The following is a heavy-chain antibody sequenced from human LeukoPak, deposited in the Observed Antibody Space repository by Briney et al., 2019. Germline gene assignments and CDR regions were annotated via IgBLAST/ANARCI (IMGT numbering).Heavy chain of an antibody. CDR1: SGSVSNGDYY. V-gene: IGHV4-61*08. CDR2: IYYTGSA. CDR3: ARSQNYYGSGDY. D-gene: IGHD3-10*01. J-gene: IGHJ4*02. Sequence: SETLSLTCTVSSGSVSNGDYYWSWLRQPPGKALEWIGYIYYTGSAHYNPSLGGRVTLSVDTSKNQFSVKLSSVTAADTAVYYCARSQNYYGSGDYWGQGTLVTVSS.